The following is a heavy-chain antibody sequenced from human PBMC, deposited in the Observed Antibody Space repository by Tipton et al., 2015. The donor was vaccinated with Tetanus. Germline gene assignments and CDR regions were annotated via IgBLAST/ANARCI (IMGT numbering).Heavy chain of an antibody. D-gene: IGHD3-16*01. J-gene: IGHJ4*02. CDR2: INPGGGST. CDR3: ARILGEDFDY. CDR1: GYTFTSYY. V-gene: IGHV1-46*01. Sequence: QVQLVQSGAEVKKPGASVKVSCEASGYTFTSYYMHWVRQAPGQGLEWMGIINPGGGSTNYAQKFQGRVTMTRDTSTSTVYMQLSSLRSEDTAVYYCARILGEDFDYWGRGTLVTVSS.